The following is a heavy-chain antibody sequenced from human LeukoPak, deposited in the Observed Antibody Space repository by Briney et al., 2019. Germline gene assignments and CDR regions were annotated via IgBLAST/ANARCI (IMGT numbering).Heavy chain of an antibody. CDR2: IDYSGST. CDR3: ARDRSGYYDSSGYFDY. D-gene: IGHD3-22*01. V-gene: IGHV4-61*01. CDR1: GDSVSSDSYY. Sequence: SETLSLTCTVSGDSVSSDSYYWSWIRQPPGKGLEWIAYIDYSGSTKYNPSLKSRVTITLDTSKNQFSLKLSSVTAADTAVYYCARDRSGYYDSSGYFDYWGQGTLVTVSS. J-gene: IGHJ4*02.